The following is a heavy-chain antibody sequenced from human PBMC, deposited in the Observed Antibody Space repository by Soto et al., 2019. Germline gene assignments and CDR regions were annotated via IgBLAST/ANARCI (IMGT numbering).Heavy chain of an antibody. CDR2: IYWNDDK. CDR1: EFSISNSGVS. CDR3: AHYPEYSSSSMAEYYQH. Sequence: SGPTLVNPTKTLTLTCTFSEFSISNSGVSVGWIRQPPGKALEWLALIYWNDDKRYSPSLKSRLTSTKDTSKNQVVLTMTNMDPVVTATYYCAHYPEYSSSSMAEYYQHWGQGTLVTVSS. D-gene: IGHD6-6*01. J-gene: IGHJ1*01. V-gene: IGHV2-5*01.